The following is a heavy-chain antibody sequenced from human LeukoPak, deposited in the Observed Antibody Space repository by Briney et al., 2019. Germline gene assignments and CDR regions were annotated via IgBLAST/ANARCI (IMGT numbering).Heavy chain of an antibody. CDR2: IHYTGST. J-gene: IGHJ5*02. Sequence: SETLSLTCTVSGGSISGYYWSWIRQPPGKGLEWIGYIHYTGSTNYNPSLKSRVTISVDTSKNHFSLKLNPVTAADTAVYYCARRANNWNSVEFDPWGQGTLVTVSS. CDR1: GGSISGYY. CDR3: ARRANNWNSVEFDP. D-gene: IGHD1-7*01. V-gene: IGHV4-59*08.